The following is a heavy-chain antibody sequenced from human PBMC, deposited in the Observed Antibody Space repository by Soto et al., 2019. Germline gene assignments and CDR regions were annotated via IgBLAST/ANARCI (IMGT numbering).Heavy chain of an antibody. CDR1: GGSISSYY. Sequence: SETLSLTCTVSGGSISSYYWSWIRQPPGKGLEWIGYIYYSGSTNYNPSLKSRVTISVDTSKNQFSLKLSSVTAADTAVYYCAREPPIAVAGTGEVGYYGMDVWGQGTMVTVSS. D-gene: IGHD6-19*01. V-gene: IGHV4-59*01. CDR3: AREPPIAVAGTGEVGYYGMDV. J-gene: IGHJ6*02. CDR2: IYYSGST.